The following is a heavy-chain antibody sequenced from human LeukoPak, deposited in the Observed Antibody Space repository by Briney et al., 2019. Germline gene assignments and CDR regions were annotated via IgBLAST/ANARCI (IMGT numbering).Heavy chain of an antibody. J-gene: IGHJ6*03. CDR1: GLTFSNYE. CDR2: ISNTGDII. V-gene: IGHV3-48*03. D-gene: IGHD2-2*01. Sequence: GGSLRLSCAASGLTFSNYEMNWVGQAPGKGLEWISPISNTGDIIHYADSVEGRFTISRDNAKNSLYLQMNSLRAEDTAVYYCAKDATAVVGTVYMDVWGKGTTVTISS. CDR3: AKDATAVVGTVYMDV.